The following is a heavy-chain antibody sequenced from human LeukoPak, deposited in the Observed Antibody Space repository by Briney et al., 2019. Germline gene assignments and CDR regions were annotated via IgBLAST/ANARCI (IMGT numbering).Heavy chain of an antibody. D-gene: IGHD1-1*01. V-gene: IGHV4-30-2*01. Sequence: SETLSLTCTVSGGSISSGGYYWSWIRQPPGKGLEWIGYIYHSGSTYCNPSLKSRVTISVDRSKNQFSLKLSSVTAADTAVYYCARGGAELEDAFDIWGQGTMVTVSS. CDR1: GGSISSGGYY. J-gene: IGHJ3*02. CDR2: IYHSGST. CDR3: ARGGAELEDAFDI.